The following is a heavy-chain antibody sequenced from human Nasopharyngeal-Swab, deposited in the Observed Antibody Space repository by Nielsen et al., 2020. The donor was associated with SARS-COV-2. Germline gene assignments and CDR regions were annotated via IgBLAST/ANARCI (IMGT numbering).Heavy chain of an antibody. D-gene: IGHD5-18*01. V-gene: IGHV3-30*04. CDR1: GFTFSSYA. Sequence: GESLKISCAASGFTFSSYAMHWVRQAPGKGLEWVAVISYDGSNKYYADSVKGRFTISRDNSKNTLYLQMNSLRAEDTAVYYCARDAGGGYSYGWTYYCYGMDVWGQGTTVTVSS. CDR2: ISYDGSNK. J-gene: IGHJ6*02. CDR3: ARDAGGGYSYGWTYYCYGMDV.